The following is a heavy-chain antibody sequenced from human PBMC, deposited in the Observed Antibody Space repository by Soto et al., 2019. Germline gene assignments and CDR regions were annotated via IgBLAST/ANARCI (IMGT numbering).Heavy chain of an antibody. J-gene: IGHJ6*03. V-gene: IGHV4-34*01. CDR3: ARVGCSSTSCYAVRYYYYYMDV. CDR1: GGSFSGYY. CDR2: INHSGST. D-gene: IGHD2-2*01. Sequence: SETLSLTCAVYGGSFSGYYWSWIRQPPGKGLEWIGEINHSGSTNYNPSIKSRVAISVDTSKNQFSLKLSSVTAADTAVYYCARVGCSSTSCYAVRYYYYYMDVWGKGTTVTVSS.